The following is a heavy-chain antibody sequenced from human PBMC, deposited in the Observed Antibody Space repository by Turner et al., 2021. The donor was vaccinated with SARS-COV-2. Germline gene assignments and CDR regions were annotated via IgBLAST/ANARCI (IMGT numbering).Heavy chain of an antibody. J-gene: IGHJ4*02. Sequence: EVQLVESGGGLVQPGGSLRLSCSAAGFTFRSYVMHWVRKATGKELEYVSDISSDGRSTYYADSVKGRFTIFRNNSKNTLYVQMSSMRAEDTAVYYCVKGDYWGQGTLVTVSS. CDR2: ISSDGRST. V-gene: IGHV3-64*05. CDR3: VKGDY. CDR1: GFTFRSYV.